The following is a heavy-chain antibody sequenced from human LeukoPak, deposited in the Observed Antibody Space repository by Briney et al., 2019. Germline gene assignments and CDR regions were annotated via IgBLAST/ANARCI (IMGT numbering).Heavy chain of an antibody. CDR2: IYYSGST. V-gene: IGHV4-59*02. CDR1: GGSVSSYY. Sequence: SETLFLTCTVSGGSVSSYYWSWIRQPPGKGLEWIGYIYYSGSTNYNPSLKSRVTISVDTSKNQFSLKLSSVTAADTAVYYCARDMGYGDYDYWGQGTLVTVSS. CDR3: ARDMGYGDYDY. J-gene: IGHJ4*02. D-gene: IGHD4-17*01.